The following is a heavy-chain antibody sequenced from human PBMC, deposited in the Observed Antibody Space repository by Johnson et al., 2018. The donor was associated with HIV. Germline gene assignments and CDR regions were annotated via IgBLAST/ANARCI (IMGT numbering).Heavy chain of an antibody. V-gene: IGHV3-20*04. CDR3: VRVGKYCDDDCHSGVDAFDI. CDR1: GFIFNDHG. J-gene: IGHJ3*02. CDR2: TNWNGANT. D-gene: IGHD2-21*02. Sequence: VQLVESGGGVVRPGGSLRLSCATSGFIFNDHGMTWVRQVPGKGLEWVCDTNWNGANTAYADSVKGRFTISRDNAKKSLYLHMNSLRFEDTALYYCVRVGKYCDDDCHSGVDAFDIWGQGTMVTVSS.